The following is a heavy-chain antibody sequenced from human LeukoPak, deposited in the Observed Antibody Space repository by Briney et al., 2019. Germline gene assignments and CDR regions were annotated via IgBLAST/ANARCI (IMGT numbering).Heavy chain of an antibody. CDR1: GFTFSSYG. CDR2: ISYDGSNK. V-gene: IGHV3-30*18. J-gene: IGHJ4*02. Sequence: GGSLRLSCAASGFTFSSYGMHWVRQAPGKGLEWVAVISYDGSNKYYADSVKGRFTISRDNPKNTLYLQMNSLRAEDTAVYYCAKDYYDILTGYYKRGGYFDYWGQGTLVTVSS. CDR3: AKDYYDILTGYYKRGGYFDY. D-gene: IGHD3-9*01.